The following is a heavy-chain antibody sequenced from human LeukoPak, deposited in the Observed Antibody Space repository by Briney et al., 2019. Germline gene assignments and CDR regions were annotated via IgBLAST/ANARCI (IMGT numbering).Heavy chain of an antibody. Sequence: SGPALVKPTQTLTLTCTFSGFSLRNSGMCVSWIRQPPGKALEWLARIDWDDDKHYSTSLKTRLNISKDTSKNQVVLTMTNMDPVHTATYFCARSYYHYGMDVWGQGTTVTVSS. CDR3: ARSYYHYGMDV. J-gene: IGHJ6*02. CDR2: IDWDDDK. V-gene: IGHV2-70*11. CDR1: GFSLRNSGMC.